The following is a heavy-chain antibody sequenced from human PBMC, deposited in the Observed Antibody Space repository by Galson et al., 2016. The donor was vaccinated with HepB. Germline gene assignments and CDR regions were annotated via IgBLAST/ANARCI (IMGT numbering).Heavy chain of an antibody. Sequence: AISGDSVSSNKVVWNWIRQSPSRGLEWLGRTYLRAMWYNDYASSVRSRITLNPDISKNQFSLQLNSVTPEDTAVYYCARGVTTQAGWNWFDPWGQGTLVTVSS. CDR3: ARGVTTQAGWNWFDP. D-gene: IGHD2-21*02. CDR1: GDSVSSNKVV. CDR2: TYLRAMWYN. J-gene: IGHJ5*02. V-gene: IGHV6-1*01.